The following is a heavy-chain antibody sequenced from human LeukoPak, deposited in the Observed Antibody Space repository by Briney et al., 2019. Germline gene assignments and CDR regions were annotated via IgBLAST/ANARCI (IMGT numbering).Heavy chain of an antibody. CDR3: AREVIVATTYYFDY. D-gene: IGHD5-12*01. Sequence: GGSLRLSCAASGFTFDDYAMHWVRQAPGKGLEWVAVISYDGSNKYYADSVKGRFTISRDNSKNTLYLQMNSLRAEDTAVYYCAREVIVATTYYFDYWGQGTLVTVSS. CDR1: GFTFDDYA. J-gene: IGHJ4*02. CDR2: ISYDGSNK. V-gene: IGHV3-30-3*01.